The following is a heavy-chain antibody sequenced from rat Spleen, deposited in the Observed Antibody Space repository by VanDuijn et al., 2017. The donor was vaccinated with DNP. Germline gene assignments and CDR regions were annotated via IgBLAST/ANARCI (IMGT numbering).Heavy chain of an antibody. CDR1: GFTFSDYY. Sequence: EVQLVESGGGLVQPGWSLKLSCAASGFTFSDYYMAWVRQAPTKGLEWVAYIRYDGGSTYYGDSVKGRFTISRENAKSTLYLQMNSLRSEDMATYYRARWGSSDWYFDFWGPGTMVTVSS. CDR3: ARWGSSDWYFDF. D-gene: IGHD1-2*01. J-gene: IGHJ1*01. CDR2: IRYDGGST. V-gene: IGHV5-22*01.